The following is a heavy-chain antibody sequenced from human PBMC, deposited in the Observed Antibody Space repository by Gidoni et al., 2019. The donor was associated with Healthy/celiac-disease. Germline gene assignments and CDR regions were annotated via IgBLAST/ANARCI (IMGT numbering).Heavy chain of an antibody. V-gene: IGHV3-23*01. CDR1: GFTFSSYA. CDR2: ISVSGGST. CDR3: ASGRSFDY. D-gene: IGHD3-10*01. Sequence: EVQLLESGGGWVQPGGSLRLSCAASGFTFSSYAMSWGRPAPGKGLGWVAAISVSGGSTYYADSVKGRFTISRANSKNTLYLQMNILRAEDTAVYYCASGRSFDYWGQGTLVTVSS. J-gene: IGHJ4*02.